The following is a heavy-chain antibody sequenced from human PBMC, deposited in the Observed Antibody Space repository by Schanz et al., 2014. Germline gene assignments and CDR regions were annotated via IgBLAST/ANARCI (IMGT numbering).Heavy chain of an antibody. CDR3: ARDAVTSVLTPGFYY. CDR1: GFAFSSHD. CDR2: IHSTGET. V-gene: IGHV3-13*01. Sequence: VQLVESGGGVVQPGRSLRLSCVASGFAFSSHDMHWVRQVTGKGLQWVSAIHSTGETYYPDSVQGRFTISRENTKNSLYLQMTNLRAGDTAVYYCARDAVTSVLTPGFYYWGQGTLVTVSS. D-gene: IGHD4-17*01. J-gene: IGHJ4*02.